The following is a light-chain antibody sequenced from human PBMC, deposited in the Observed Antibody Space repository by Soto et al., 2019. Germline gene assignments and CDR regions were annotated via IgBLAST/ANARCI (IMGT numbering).Light chain of an antibody. V-gene: IGKV3-20*01. J-gene: IGKJ2*01. CDR1: QSVSGSY. CDR3: QQYDISPYT. Sequence: EIVLTQSPGTLSLSPGERATLSCRTSQSVSGSYITWYQQKPGQPPRLLIYAASNRATGIPDRFSGSGSGTDFTLTISRLEPDDFAMYYRQQYDISPYTFGQGTKLDIK. CDR2: AAS.